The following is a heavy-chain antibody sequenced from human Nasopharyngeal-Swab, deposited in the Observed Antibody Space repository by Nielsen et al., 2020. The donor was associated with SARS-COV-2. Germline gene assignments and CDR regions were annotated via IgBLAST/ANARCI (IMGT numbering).Heavy chain of an antibody. V-gene: IGHV1-2*02. D-gene: IGHD3-16*01. CDR3: ARVVWVDWDVFHI. CDR1: GYTFIGYY. J-gene: IGHJ3*02. Sequence: ASVKVSCKASGYTFIGYYIHWVRQAPGQGLEWMGWINPNRGGTNYAQKFQGRVTMTRDTSISTAYMELSRLRSDDTAVYYCARVVWVDWDVFHIWGQGTIVTVSS. CDR2: INPNRGGT.